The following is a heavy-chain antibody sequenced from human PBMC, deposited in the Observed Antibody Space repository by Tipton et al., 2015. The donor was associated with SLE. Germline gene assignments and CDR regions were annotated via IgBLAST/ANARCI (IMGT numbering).Heavy chain of an antibody. CDR2: IYHSGST. CDR1: GGSISSSNW. V-gene: IGHV4-4*02. CDR3: ASAGDGYKYAFDI. Sequence: TLSLTCAVSGGSISSSNWWSWVRQPPGKGLEWIGEIYHSGSTNHNPSLKSRVTISVDKSKNQFSLKLSSVTAADTAVYYCASAGDGYKYAFDIWGQGTMVTVSS. D-gene: IGHD5-24*01. J-gene: IGHJ3*02.